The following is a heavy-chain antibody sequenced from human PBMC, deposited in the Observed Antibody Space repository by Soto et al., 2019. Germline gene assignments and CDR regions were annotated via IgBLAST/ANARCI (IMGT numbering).Heavy chain of an antibody. CDR2: ISSNGGST. J-gene: IGHJ4*02. V-gene: IGHV3-64D*08. Sequence: PGGSLRLSCSASGFTFSSYSMHWVRQAPGKGLEYVSAISSNGGSTYYADSVKGRFTISRDNSKNTLYLQMSSLRAEDTAVYYCVKDFSPDYVDGPSVHWGQGTLVTVSS. CDR1: GFTFSSYS. CDR3: VKDFSPDYVDGPSVH. D-gene: IGHD4-17*01.